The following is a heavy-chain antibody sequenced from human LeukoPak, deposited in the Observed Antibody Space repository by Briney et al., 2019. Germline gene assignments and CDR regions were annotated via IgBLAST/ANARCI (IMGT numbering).Heavy chain of an antibody. D-gene: IGHD6-13*01. Sequence: GGSLRLSCAASRFTFSSYSMNWVRQAPGKGLEWVSSISSSSSYIYYADSVKGRFTISRDNAKNSLYLQMNSLRAEDTAVYYCARVRSCSWHEAYFDYWGQGTLVTVSS. CDR1: RFTFSSYS. CDR2: ISSSSSYI. J-gene: IGHJ4*02. V-gene: IGHV3-21*01. CDR3: ARVRSCSWHEAYFDY.